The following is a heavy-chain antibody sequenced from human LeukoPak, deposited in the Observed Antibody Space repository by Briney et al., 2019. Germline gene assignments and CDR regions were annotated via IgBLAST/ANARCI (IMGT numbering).Heavy chain of an antibody. J-gene: IGHJ4*02. V-gene: IGHV3-48*03. D-gene: IGHD6-19*01. Sequence: GGSLRLSCAASGFTFSHYEMNWVRQAPGKGLEWLSYISSGASSIYYADSVKGRFTISRDNAKKSVYLQVNSLRAEDTAVYYCARGPNSSGWIYYFDYWGQGTLVTVSS. CDR1: GFTFSHYE. CDR2: ISSGASSI. CDR3: ARGPNSSGWIYYFDY.